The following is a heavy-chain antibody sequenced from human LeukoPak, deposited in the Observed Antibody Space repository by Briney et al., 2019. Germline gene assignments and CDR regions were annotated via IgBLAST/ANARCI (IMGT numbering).Heavy chain of an antibody. CDR2: ISYDGSNK. J-gene: IGHJ4*02. Sequence: GGSLRLSCAASGFTFSSYAMHWVRQAPGKGLEWVAVISYDGSNKYYADSVKGRFTISRDNSKNTLYLQMNSLRAEDTAVYYCAKEPRPYNSPGYFDYWGQGTLVTVSS. D-gene: IGHD1-1*01. V-gene: IGHV3-30*04. CDR3: AKEPRPYNSPGYFDY. CDR1: GFTFSSYA.